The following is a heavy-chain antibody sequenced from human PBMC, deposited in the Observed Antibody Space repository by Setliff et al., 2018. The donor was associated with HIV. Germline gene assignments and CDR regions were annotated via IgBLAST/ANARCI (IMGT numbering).Heavy chain of an antibody. CDR2: IVVGSGNT. CDR3: ARGRASGSANSG. V-gene: IGHV1-58*01. J-gene: IGHJ4*02. CDR1: GFTFTNSA. D-gene: IGHD7-27*01. Sequence: GASVKVSCKASGFTFTNSAVQWVRQARGQRREWIGWIVVGSGNTNYAQKFQERVTITRDMSTSRAYMELSGLRTEDTAVYYCARGRASGSANSGWGQGTLVTVSS.